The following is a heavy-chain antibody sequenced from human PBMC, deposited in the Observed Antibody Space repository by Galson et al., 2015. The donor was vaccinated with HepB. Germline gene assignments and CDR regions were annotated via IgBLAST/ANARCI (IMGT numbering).Heavy chain of an antibody. D-gene: IGHD6-19*01. CDR2: INWDGDST. J-gene: IGHJ4*02. CDR1: GFTFDDYT. V-gene: IGHV3-43*01. CDR3: TKDTSSGWSGGYFDY. Sequence: SLRLSCAASGFTFDDYTMHWVRQAPGKGLEWVSPINWDGDSTFYADSVKGRFTISRDNSKNSLYLQMNSLRTKDSALYYCTKDTSSGWSGGYFDYWGQGTLVTVSS.